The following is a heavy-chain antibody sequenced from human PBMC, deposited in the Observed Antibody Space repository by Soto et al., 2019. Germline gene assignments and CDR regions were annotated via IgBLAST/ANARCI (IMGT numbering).Heavy chain of an antibody. CDR2: INPSGGST. V-gene: IGHV1-46*01. CDR3: ARSRGTGGYYYYYGMDV. CDR1: GYTFTSYY. J-gene: IGHJ6*02. D-gene: IGHD1-1*01. Sequence: QVQLVQSGAEVKKPGASVKVSCKASGYTFTSYYMHWVRQAPGQGLEWMGIINPSGGSTSYAQKFQGRVTMTRDTSTSTVYLELSSLSSKDTAVYYCARSRGTGGYYYYYGMDVWGQGTTVTVSS.